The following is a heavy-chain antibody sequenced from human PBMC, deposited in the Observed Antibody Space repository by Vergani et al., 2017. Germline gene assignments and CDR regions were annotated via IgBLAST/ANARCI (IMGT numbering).Heavy chain of an antibody. CDR3: AAWAAARLYYYYGMDV. Sequence: QVQLVQSGAEVKKPGSSVKVSCKASGGTFSSYAISWVRQAPGQGLEWMGWINPNSGGTNYAQKFQGRVTMTRDTSISTAYMELSRLRYDDTAVYYCAAWAAARLYYYYGMDVWGQGTTVTVSS. CDR1: GGTFSSYA. D-gene: IGHD6-13*01. CDR2: INPNSGGT. J-gene: IGHJ6*02. V-gene: IGHV1-2*02.